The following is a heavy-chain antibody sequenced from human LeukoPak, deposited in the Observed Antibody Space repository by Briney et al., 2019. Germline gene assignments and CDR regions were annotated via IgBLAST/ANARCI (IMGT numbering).Heavy chain of an antibody. Sequence: PGGSLRLSCAASGFTFSDYYMSWIRQAPGKGLEWVSYISSSGSTIYYADPVKGRFTISRDNAKNSLYLQMNSLRAEDTAVYCCAGQYYYDSGSRNWFDPWGQGTLVTVSS. CDR1: GFTFSDYY. CDR3: AGQYYYDSGSRNWFDP. V-gene: IGHV3-11*04. CDR2: ISSSGSTI. D-gene: IGHD3-10*01. J-gene: IGHJ5*02.